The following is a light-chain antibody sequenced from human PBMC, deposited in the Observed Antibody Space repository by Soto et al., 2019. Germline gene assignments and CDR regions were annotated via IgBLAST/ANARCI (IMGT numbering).Light chain of an antibody. V-gene: IGLV2-11*01. CDR2: DAD. J-gene: IGLJ3*02. Sequence: QSVLTQPRSVSGSPGQSITISCTGTSSDFGDSNFVSWYRQHPGKAPKLLIYDADKRPSGVPYRLSGSKSGKTASLTISGLQAEDEADYYCCSYGGRTTFRVFGGGTKLTVL. CDR3: CSYGGRTTFRV. CDR1: SSDFGDSNF.